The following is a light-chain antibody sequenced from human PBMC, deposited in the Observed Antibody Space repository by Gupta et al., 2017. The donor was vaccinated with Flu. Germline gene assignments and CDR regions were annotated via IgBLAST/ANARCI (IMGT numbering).Light chain of an antibody. CDR1: QGVNTW. J-gene: IGKJ3*01. CDR3: QQYDNYPLT. CDR2: AAS. V-gene: IGKV1D-16*01. Sequence: PSSLSASMGDSVTITCRASQGVNTWLAWYQQKPGEAPKSLIYAASNLQSGVPSRFTGSGSGTEFSRTINNLQPEDAATYYCQQYDNYPLTFGPGTRLEI.